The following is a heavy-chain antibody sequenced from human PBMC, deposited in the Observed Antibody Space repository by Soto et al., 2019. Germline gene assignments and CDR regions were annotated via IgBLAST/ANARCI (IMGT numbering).Heavy chain of an antibody. CDR3: AHRTTGKSFHGSGYFEY. V-gene: IGHV2-5*02. CDR1: GFSLTTTGVG. Sequence: QITLQESGPTLVKPTQTLTLTCTISGFSLTTTGVGVGWIRQPPGKALEWLATSYWDDDKRYSPSLKYRLTITKDPSEILVDLTMTNMDPVDTCPSYCAHRTTGKSFHGSGYFEYWGQGTLVTVSS. CDR2: SYWDDDK. J-gene: IGHJ4*02. D-gene: IGHD2-15*01.